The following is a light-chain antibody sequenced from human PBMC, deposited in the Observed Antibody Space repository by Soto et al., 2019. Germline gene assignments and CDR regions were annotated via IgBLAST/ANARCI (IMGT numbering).Light chain of an antibody. CDR2: RNN. CDR3: AAWDDSLSGGV. CDR1: SSNIGSNY. Sequence: QSVLTQPPLASGTPGQRVTISCSGSSSNIGSNYVYWYQQLPGTAPKLLIYRNNQRPSGVPDRFSGSKSGTSASLAISGLRSEDEADYYCAAWDDSLSGGVFGTGTKVTVL. V-gene: IGLV1-47*01. J-gene: IGLJ1*01.